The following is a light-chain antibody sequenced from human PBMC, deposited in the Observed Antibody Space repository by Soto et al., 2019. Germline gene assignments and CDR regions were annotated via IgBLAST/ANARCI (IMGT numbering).Light chain of an antibody. V-gene: IGLV1-47*02. CDR3: VAWDASLRGYV. CDR1: NSNVGNYY. Sequence: QSALTQPPSASGTPGQRVTMSCSGSNSNVGNYYVSWYQHLPGTAPKLLILYNNQRPSGVPDRFSGSKSGTSASLAISGLRSEDESDYYCVAWDASLRGYVFGTGTKLTVL. CDR2: YNN. J-gene: IGLJ1*01.